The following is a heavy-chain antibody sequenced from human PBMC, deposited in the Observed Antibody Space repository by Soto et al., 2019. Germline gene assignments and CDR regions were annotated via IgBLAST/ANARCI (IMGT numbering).Heavy chain of an antibody. J-gene: IGHJ6*03. V-gene: IGHV4-59*02. CDR1: GGSVSSYH. Sequence: VQLQESGEGLVKPSETLSITCTVSGGSVSSYHWTWILQSPGKGLEWIGYSYDNGTTDYNPALKGRVPISVSTSKRQFSLRLTTVTAADTAVYYCAREFFWRTSSSPTYYYYLAVWGKGTTVTVSS. CDR2: SYDNGTT. D-gene: IGHD6-6*01. CDR3: AREFFWRTSSSPTYYYYLAV.